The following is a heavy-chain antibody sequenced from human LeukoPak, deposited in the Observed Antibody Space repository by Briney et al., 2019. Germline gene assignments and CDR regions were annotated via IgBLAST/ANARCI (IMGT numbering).Heavy chain of an antibody. Sequence: GGSLRLSCAASGFTFSSYSMNWVRQAPGKGLEWVSSISSSSSYICYADSVKGRFTISRDNAKNSLYLQMNSLRAEDTAVYYCARARGDSSSWYNDYWGQGTLVTVSS. CDR2: ISSSSSYI. D-gene: IGHD6-13*01. V-gene: IGHV3-21*01. CDR3: ARARGDSSSWYNDY. CDR1: GFTFSSYS. J-gene: IGHJ4*02.